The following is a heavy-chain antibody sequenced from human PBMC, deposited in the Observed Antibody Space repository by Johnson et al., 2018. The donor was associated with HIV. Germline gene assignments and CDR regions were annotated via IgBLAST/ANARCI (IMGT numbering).Heavy chain of an antibody. CDR2: INWNGGST. D-gene: IGHD5-18*01. V-gene: IGHV3-20*04. J-gene: IGHJ3*02. CDR3: ARDTAMVHDAFDI. CDR1: GFTFDDYG. Sequence: VQLVESGGGVVQPGGSLRLSCAASGFTFDDYGMSWVRQAPGKGLEWVSGINWNGGSTGYADSVKGRFTISRDNSKNTLYLQMNSLRAEDTAVYYCARDTAMVHDAFDIWGQGTMVTVSS.